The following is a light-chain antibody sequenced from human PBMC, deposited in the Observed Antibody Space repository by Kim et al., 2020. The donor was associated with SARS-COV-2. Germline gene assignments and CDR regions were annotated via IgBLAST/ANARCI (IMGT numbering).Light chain of an antibody. Sequence: SPGERPTPSCRASQPVSSNFAVYHQQPPQAPRLLIYGASPRATGIPARFSGSGSGTDFTLTISSLQSEDFAVYYCQQYNNWPLTFGQGTKVDIK. CDR2: GAS. J-gene: IGKJ1*01. V-gene: IGKV3-15*01. CDR3: QQYNNWPLT. CDR1: QPVSSN.